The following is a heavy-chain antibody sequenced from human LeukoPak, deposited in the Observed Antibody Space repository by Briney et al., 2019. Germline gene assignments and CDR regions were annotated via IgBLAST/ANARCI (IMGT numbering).Heavy chain of an antibody. V-gene: IGHV3-48*03. CDR2: ISSSGSTI. CDR1: GFTFSSYE. J-gene: IGHJ3*02. D-gene: IGHD1-26*01. CDR3: ARGGATGAFDI. Sequence: GGSLRLSCAASGFTFSSYEMNWVRQAPGKGLEWVSYISSSGSTIYYADSVKGRFTISRDNAKNSLYLQMNSLRAEDTAVYYCARGGATGAFDIWGQGTMVTVSS.